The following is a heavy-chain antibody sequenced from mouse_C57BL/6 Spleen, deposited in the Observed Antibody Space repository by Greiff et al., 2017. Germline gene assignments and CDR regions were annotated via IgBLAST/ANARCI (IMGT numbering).Heavy chain of an antibody. CDR3: ARHYYGSSPFAY. J-gene: IGHJ3*01. V-gene: IGHV1-69*01. CDR1: GYTFTSYW. Sequence: QVQLQQPGAELVMPGASVKLSCKASGYTFTSYWMHWVKQRPGQGLEWIGEIDPSDSYTNYNQKFKGKSTLTVDKSSSTAYMQLSSLTSEDSAVYYGARHYYGSSPFAYWGQGTLVTVSA. D-gene: IGHD1-1*01. CDR2: IDPSDSYT.